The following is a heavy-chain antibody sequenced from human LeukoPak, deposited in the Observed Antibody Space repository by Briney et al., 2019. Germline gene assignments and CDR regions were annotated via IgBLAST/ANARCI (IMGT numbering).Heavy chain of an antibody. J-gene: IGHJ3*02. V-gene: IGHV3-23*01. CDR2: ISGSGGST. D-gene: IGHD3-9*01. CDR3: AKGAYDILTGYAAFDM. Sequence: PGGSLRLSCAASGFTFSSYAMSWVRQAPGKGLEWVSAISGSGGSTYYADSVKGRVTISRDNSKNTLYLQMNSLRAEDTAVYYCAKGAYDILTGYAAFDMWGQGTMVTVSS. CDR1: GFTFSSYA.